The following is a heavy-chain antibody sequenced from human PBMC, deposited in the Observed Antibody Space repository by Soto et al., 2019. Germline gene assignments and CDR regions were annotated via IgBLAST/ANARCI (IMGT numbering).Heavy chain of an antibody. CDR2: ISYDGSNK. CDR3: AREFTASFGGSYFDY. V-gene: IGHV3-30-3*01. Sequence: QVQLVESGGGVVQPGRSLRLSCAASGFTFSSYAMHWVRQAPGKGLEWVAVISYDGSNKYYADSVKGRFTISRDNSKNTLYRQMNSLSAEDTAVYYWAREFTASFGGSYFDYWGQGTLVTVSS. CDR1: GFTFSSYA. J-gene: IGHJ4*02. D-gene: IGHD1-26*01.